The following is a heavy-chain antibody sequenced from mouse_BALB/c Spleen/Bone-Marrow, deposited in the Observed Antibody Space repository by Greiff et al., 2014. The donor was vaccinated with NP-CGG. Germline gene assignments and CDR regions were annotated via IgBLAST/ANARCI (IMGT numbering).Heavy chain of an antibody. CDR1: GYSFTSYD. CDR3: AHDGLLPGMDY. D-gene: IGHD2-3*01. V-gene: IGHV1S56*01. Sequence: VQLQQSGAELVKPGASVTLSCNASGYSFTSYDINWVRQRPGQGLEWIGWIFPGDNSTKYTDMLKGKATLTTDKSASTAFMQLSRLTSEDSAVYFCAHDGLLPGMDYWGQGTSVTVSS. CDR2: IFPGDNST. J-gene: IGHJ4*01.